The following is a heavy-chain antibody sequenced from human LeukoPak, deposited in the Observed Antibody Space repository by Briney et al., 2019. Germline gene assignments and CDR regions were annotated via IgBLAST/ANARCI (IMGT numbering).Heavy chain of an antibody. CDR3: ARDLHDSSGYYTNPHWFDP. Sequence: ASVKVSCKASGGTFSSYAISWVRQAPGQGLEWMGIINPSGGSTSYAQKFQGRVTMTRDTSMSTVYMELSSLRSEDTAVYYCARDLHDSSGYYTNPHWFDPWGQGTLVTVSS. D-gene: IGHD3-22*01. J-gene: IGHJ5*02. V-gene: IGHV1-46*01. CDR1: GGTFSSYA. CDR2: INPSGGST.